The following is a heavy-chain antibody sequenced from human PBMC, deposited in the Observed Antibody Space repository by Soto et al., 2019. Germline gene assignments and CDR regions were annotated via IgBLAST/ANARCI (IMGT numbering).Heavy chain of an antibody. CDR2: IIPIFGTA. CDR1: GGTFSSYA. V-gene: IGHV1-69*12. CDR3: ARAGSSWYWYFAL. Sequence: QVQLVQSGAEVKKPGSSVKVSCKASGGTFSSYAISWVRQAPGQGLEWMGGIIPIFGTANYAQKFQGRVTTTVDESTSTAYMELSSLRPAETAVYYCARAGSSWYWYFALWGRGTLVTVS. J-gene: IGHJ2*01. D-gene: IGHD6-13*01.